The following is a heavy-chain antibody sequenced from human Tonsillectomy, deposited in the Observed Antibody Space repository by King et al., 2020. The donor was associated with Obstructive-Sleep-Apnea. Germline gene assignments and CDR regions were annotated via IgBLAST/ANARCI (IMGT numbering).Heavy chain of an antibody. CDR3: ARDPHYYGSGSPFDY. D-gene: IGHD3-10*01. V-gene: IGHV3-30*04. J-gene: IGHJ4*02. CDR2: ISYDGSNK. CDR1: GFTFSSYA. Sequence: QLVQSGGGVVQPGRSLRLSCAASGFTFSSYAMHWVRQAPGKGLEWVAVISYDGSNKYYADSVKGRFTISRDNSKKTLYLQMNSLRAEDTAVYYCARDPHYYGSGSPFDYWGQGTLVTVSS.